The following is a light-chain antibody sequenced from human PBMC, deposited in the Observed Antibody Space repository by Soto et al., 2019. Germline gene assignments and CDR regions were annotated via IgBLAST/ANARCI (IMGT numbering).Light chain of an antibody. Sequence: EIVLTQSPATLALSPGXRATLSCRASQSISLSLAWYQHKPGQAPRLLIYDASKRATGIPARLSGSGSGTDFTLSISSLEPEDFAVYYCQQRTDWCPWTFGQGTKVDIK. CDR3: QQRTDWCPWT. J-gene: IGKJ1*01. V-gene: IGKV3-11*01. CDR1: QSISLS. CDR2: DAS.